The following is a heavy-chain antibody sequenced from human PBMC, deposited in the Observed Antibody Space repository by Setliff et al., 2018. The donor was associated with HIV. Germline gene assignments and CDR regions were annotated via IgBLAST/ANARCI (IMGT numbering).Heavy chain of an antibody. CDR3: ARDLITGTTGFSWFDP. J-gene: IGHJ5*02. D-gene: IGHD1-20*01. CDR1: GGSISSDAYY. V-gene: IGHV4-31*11. Sequence: SETLSLTCAVSGGSISSDAYYWSWIRQCPGKGLEWIGYIYYSGSTYYNPSLKSRVTISVDTSKNQFSLKLSSVTAADTAVYYCARDLITGTTGFSWFDPWGQGTLVTVSS. CDR2: IYYSGST.